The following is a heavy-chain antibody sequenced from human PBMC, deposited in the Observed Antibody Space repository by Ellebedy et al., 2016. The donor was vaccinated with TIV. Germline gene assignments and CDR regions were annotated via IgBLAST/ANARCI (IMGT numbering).Heavy chain of an antibody. CDR1: GYTFIDYH. Sequence: AASVKVSCKTSGYTFIDYHIHWVRQAPGQGLEWMGWLNAKRGATIYVQKFHDRVTMTSDMSISTAFLEVTGLTSDDTAGYYCALNWVSGWSDFDYWGQGTLFTVSS. CDR3: ALNWVSGWSDFDY. J-gene: IGHJ4*02. D-gene: IGHD6-19*01. V-gene: IGHV1-2*02. CDR2: LNAKRGAT.